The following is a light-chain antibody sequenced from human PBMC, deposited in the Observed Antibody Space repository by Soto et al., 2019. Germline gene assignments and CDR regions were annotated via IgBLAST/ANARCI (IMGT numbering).Light chain of an antibody. CDR1: SSNIGAGYD. CDR3: QSYDSSLSAWV. CDR2: LNN. V-gene: IGLV1-40*01. Sequence: QSVLTQPPSVSGAPGQRVTISCTGSSSNIGAGYDVHWYQQIPGTAPKLLIYLNNNRPSGVPDRFSGSKSGTSASLAITGLQAEDEADYCCQSYDSSLSAWVFGGGTKLTVL. J-gene: IGLJ3*02.